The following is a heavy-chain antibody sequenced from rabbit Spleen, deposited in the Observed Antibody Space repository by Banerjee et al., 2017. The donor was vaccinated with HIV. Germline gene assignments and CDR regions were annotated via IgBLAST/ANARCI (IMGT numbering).Heavy chain of an antibody. CDR1: GFSFSSSY. V-gene: IGHV1S40*01. J-gene: IGHJ4*01. CDR2: IAGSSSGFA. CDR3: VRDLVAVIGWNFSL. D-gene: IGHD1-1*01. Sequence: QSLEESGGGLVQPEGSLTLTCTASGFSFSSSYMCWVRQAPGKGLEWISCIAGSSSGFAYSATWATGRFTCSKTSSTTVTLQMTSLTAADTATYFCVRDLVAVIGWNFSLWGQGTLVTVS.